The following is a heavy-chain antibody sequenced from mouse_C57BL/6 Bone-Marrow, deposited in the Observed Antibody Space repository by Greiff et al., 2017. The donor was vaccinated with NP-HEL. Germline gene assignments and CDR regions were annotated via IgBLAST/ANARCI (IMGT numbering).Heavy chain of an antibody. V-gene: IGHV5-12*01. CDR3: ARHDGYYLRYYYAMDY. CDR1: GFTFSDYY. D-gene: IGHD2-3*01. CDR2: ISNGGGST. Sequence: EVQLVESGGGLVQPGGSLKLSCAASGFTFSDYYMYWVRQTPEKRLEWVAYISNGGGSTYYPDTVKGRFTISRDNAKNTLYLQMSRLKSEDTAMYYCARHDGYYLRYYYAMDYWGQGTSVTVSS. J-gene: IGHJ4*01.